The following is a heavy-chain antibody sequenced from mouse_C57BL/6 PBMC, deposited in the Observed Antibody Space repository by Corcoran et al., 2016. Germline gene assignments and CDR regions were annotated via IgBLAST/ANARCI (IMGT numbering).Heavy chain of an antibody. V-gene: IGHV1-26*01. CDR1: GYTFTDYY. D-gene: IGHD1-1*01. Sequence: EVQLQQSGPELVKPGASVKISCKASGYTFTDYYMNWVKQSHGKSLEWIGDINPNNGGTSYNQKFKGKATLTVDKSSSTAYMELRSLTSEDSAVYYCARDTTVVPGDYWGQGTTLTVSS. CDR2: INPNNGGT. CDR3: ARDTTVVPGDY. J-gene: IGHJ2*01.